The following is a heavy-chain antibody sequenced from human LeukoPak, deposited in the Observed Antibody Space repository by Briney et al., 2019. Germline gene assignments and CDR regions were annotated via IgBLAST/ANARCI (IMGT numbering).Heavy chain of an antibody. Sequence: SVKVSCKASGGTFSSYAISWVRQAPGQGLEWMGGIIPIFGTANYAQKFQGRVTITTDESTSTAYMELSSLRSEDTAVYYCARGLDFGGRYDSSGYYDRFDYWGQGTLVTVSS. CDR2: IIPIFGTA. J-gene: IGHJ4*02. D-gene: IGHD3-22*01. CDR1: GGTFSSYA. V-gene: IGHV1-69*05. CDR3: ARGLDFGGRYDSSGYYDRFDY.